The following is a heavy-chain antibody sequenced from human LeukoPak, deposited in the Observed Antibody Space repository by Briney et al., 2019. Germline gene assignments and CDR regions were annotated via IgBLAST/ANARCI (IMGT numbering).Heavy chain of an antibody. CDR2: ISGSGGST. CDR3: AKDIMQYYDSSGYVDY. Sequence: PGGSLRLSCAASGFTFSSYAMSWVRQAPGKGLEWVSAISGSGGSTYYADSVKGRFTISRDNSKNTLYLQMNSLRAEDTALYYCAKDIMQYYDSSGYVDYWGQGTLVTVSS. J-gene: IGHJ4*02. CDR1: GFTFSSYA. D-gene: IGHD3-22*01. V-gene: IGHV3-23*01.